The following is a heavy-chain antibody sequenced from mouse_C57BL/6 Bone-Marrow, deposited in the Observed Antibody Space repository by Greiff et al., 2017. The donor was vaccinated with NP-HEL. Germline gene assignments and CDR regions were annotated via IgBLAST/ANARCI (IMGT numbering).Heavy chain of an antibody. Sequence: VQLQQSGPELVKPGASVKISCKASGYTFTDYYMNWVKQSHGKSLEWIGDINPNNGGTSYNQKFKGKATLTVDKSSSTAYMELRSLTSEDSAVYYCARKGGEGDYWGQGTTLTVSS. CDR2: INPNNGGT. V-gene: IGHV1-26*01. CDR1: GYTFTDYY. CDR3: ARKGGEGDY. J-gene: IGHJ2*01.